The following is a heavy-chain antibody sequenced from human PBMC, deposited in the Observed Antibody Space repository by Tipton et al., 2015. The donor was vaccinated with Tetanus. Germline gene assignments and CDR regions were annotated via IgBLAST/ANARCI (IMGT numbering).Heavy chain of an antibody. V-gene: IGHV3-23*01. CDR1: GFTFSSDA. D-gene: IGHD3-9*01. Sequence: GSLRLSCAASGFTFSSDAMTWVRQAPGKGLEWASAISPTGDETYYADSVKGRFTISRDNSKNTLILQMNSLRAEDTAVYFCAKFLVVITQGYYHTMDVWGQGTTVTVSS. CDR2: ISPTGDET. J-gene: IGHJ6*02. CDR3: AKFLVVITQGYYHTMDV.